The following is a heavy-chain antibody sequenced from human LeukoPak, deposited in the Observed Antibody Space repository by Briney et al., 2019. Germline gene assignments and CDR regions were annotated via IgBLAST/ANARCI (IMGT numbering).Heavy chain of an antibody. V-gene: IGHV4-61*02. D-gene: IGHD6-13*01. CDR2: IYTSGST. CDR1: GGSISSGSYY. CDR3: ARDTAAATYYYYGMDV. J-gene: IGHJ6*02. Sequence: SQTLSLTCTVSGGSISSGSYYWSWIRQPAGKGLEWIGRIYTSGSTNYNPSLKSRVTISVDTSKNQFSLKLSSVTAADTAVYYCARDTAAATYYYYGMDVWGQGTRSPSP.